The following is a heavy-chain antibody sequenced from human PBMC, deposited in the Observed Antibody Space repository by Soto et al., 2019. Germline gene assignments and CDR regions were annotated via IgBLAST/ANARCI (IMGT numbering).Heavy chain of an antibody. J-gene: IGHJ4*02. Sequence: GSLRLSCAASGFTFSSYSMNWVRQAPGKGLEWVSSISSSSSYIYYADSVKGRFTISRDNAKNSLYPQMNSLRAEDTAVYYCASERGYSYGYWDYWGQGTLVTVSS. CDR2: ISSSSSYI. CDR3: ASERGYSYGYWDY. D-gene: IGHD5-18*01. V-gene: IGHV3-21*01. CDR1: GFTFSSYS.